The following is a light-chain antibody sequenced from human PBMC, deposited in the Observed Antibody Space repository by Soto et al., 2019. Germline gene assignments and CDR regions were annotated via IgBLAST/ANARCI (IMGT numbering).Light chain of an antibody. CDR2: AAS. Sequence: EIVLTQSPATLSLSPGEIATLSCRASQSISSYLAWYQQKPDQAPRLLIYAASNSATGIPPRFSGSGSGTDFTLTISSLEPEAFAVYYCHQRSTWPFTFGPGTKVDIK. CDR3: HQRSTWPFT. CDR1: QSISSY. V-gene: IGKV3-11*01. J-gene: IGKJ3*01.